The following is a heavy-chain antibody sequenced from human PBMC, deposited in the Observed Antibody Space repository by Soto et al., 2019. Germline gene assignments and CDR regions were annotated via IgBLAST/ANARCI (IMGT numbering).Heavy chain of an antibody. V-gene: IGHV3-11*03. Sequence: GGSLRLSCAASGFTFSDYYMSWIRQAPGKGLEWVSYISSSSSYTNYADSVKGRFTISRDNAKNSLYLQMNSLRAEDTAVYYCARPNSSGCYDYWGQGTLVTVSS. CDR2: ISSSSSYT. D-gene: IGHD6-19*01. CDR3: ARPNSSGCYDY. J-gene: IGHJ4*02. CDR1: GFTFSDYY.